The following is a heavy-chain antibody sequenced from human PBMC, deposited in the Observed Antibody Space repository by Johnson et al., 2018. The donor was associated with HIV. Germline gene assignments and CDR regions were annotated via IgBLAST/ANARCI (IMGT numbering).Heavy chain of an antibody. D-gene: IGHD5-24*01. CDR3: AKDRDAYTLSTDAFDI. Sequence: QVQLMESGGGLVKPGGSLRLSCAASAFTFSSYGMHWVRQAPGKGLEWVALIRYDGSNKYYEDSGKGRFTISRDNSKNTLYLQMNSLRAEDTAVYHCAKDRDAYTLSTDAFDIWGQGTMVTVSS. V-gene: IGHV3-30*02. CDR2: IRYDGSNK. CDR1: AFTFSSYG. J-gene: IGHJ3*02.